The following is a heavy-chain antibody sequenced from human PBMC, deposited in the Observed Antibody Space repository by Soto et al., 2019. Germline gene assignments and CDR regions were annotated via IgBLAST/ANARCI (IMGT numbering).Heavy chain of an antibody. V-gene: IGHV3-30-3*01. CDR1: GFTFSSYA. Sequence: GGSLSLSCAASGFTFSSYAMHWVRQAPGKGLEWVAVISYDGSNKYYADSVKGRFTISRDNSKNTLYLQMNSLRDEDTAVYYCAREVDTAMVQRYYGMDVWGQGTTVTVSS. J-gene: IGHJ6*02. CDR3: AREVDTAMVQRYYGMDV. CDR2: ISYDGSNK. D-gene: IGHD5-18*01.